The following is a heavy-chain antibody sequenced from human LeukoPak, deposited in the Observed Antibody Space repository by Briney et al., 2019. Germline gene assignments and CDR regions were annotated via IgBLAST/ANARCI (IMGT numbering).Heavy chain of an antibody. CDR3: ARQKRTFDY. J-gene: IGHJ4*02. CDR2: ISPNSYST. Sequence: PVGTLRLCCEASGFNFRDYYMTWIRQAPGKGLEWLSYISPNSYSTYYTASVRGRFTISRDNSKNSMYLQMNSLRAEDTALYYCARQKRTFDYWGRGTLVTVSS. V-gene: IGHV3-11*01. CDR1: GFNFRDYY.